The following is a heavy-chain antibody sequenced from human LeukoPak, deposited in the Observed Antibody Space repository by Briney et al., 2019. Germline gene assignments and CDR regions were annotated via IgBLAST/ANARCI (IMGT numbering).Heavy chain of an antibody. CDR2: IRYDGSKK. J-gene: IGHJ4*02. V-gene: IGHV3-30*02. CDR1: GFIFNSYG. CDR3: ARVGLDRRGYSGYESFDY. D-gene: IGHD5-12*01. Sequence: GGSLRLSCGASGFIFNSYGMHWVRQTPGKGLEWVAFIRYDGSKKNYADSAKGRFTISRDNSKNTLYLQMNSLRLEDAAVYYCARVGLDRRGYSGYESFDYWGQGTLVTVSS.